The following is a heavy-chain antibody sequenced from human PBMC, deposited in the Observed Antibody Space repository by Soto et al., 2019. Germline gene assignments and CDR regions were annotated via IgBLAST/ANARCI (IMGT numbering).Heavy chain of an antibody. CDR1: GGSFSGYY. J-gene: IGHJ6*02. D-gene: IGHD3-10*01. CDR3: ARVARSPMVRGVYGPVGV. Sequence: SETLSLTCAVYGGSFSGYYWSWIRQPPGKGLEWIGEINHSGSTNYNPSLKSRVTISVDTSKNQFSLKLSSVTAADTAVYYCARVARSPMVRGVYGPVGVWGQGTTVTVSS. CDR2: INHSGST. V-gene: IGHV4-34*01.